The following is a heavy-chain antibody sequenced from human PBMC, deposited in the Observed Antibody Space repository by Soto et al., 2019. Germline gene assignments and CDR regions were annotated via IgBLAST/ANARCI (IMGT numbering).Heavy chain of an antibody. CDR3: ARDLSLFIGWPHIDY. CDR2: IYYSGST. V-gene: IGHV4-59*01. CDR1: GGSISSYY. D-gene: IGHD6-19*01. Sequence: PSETLSLTCTVSGGSISSYYWSWIRQPPGKGLEWIGYIYYSGSTNYNPSLKSRVTISVDTSKNQFSLKLSSVTAADTAVYYCARDLSLFIGWPHIDYWGQVTLVTVSS. J-gene: IGHJ4*02.